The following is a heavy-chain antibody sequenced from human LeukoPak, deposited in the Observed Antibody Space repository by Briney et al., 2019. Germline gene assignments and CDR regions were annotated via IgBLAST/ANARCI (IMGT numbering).Heavy chain of an antibody. V-gene: IGHV4-30-4*01. CDR1: GGSISSGDYY. D-gene: IGHD2-2*01. CDR3: ARGQSGCSSTSCYYFDY. Sequence: PSQTLSLTCTVSGGSISSGDYYWSWIRQPPGKGLEWIGYSYYSGSTYYNPSLKSRVTISVDTSKNHFSLKLSSVTAADAAVYYCARGQSGCSSTSCYYFDYWGQGTLVTVSS. J-gene: IGHJ4*02. CDR2: SYYSGST.